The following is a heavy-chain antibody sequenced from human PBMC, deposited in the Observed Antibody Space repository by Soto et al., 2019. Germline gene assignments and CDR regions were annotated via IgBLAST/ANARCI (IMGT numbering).Heavy chain of an antibody. CDR1: GSPFSSYP. J-gene: IGHJ4*02. V-gene: IGHV3-23*01. CDR3: AKGSIEYSASVDN. CDR2: ISARGGSS. Sequence: EVQLLESGGGLVHPGGSLNLPFAASGSPFSSYPMVWVAQAPGKGLEWVSVISARGGSSYFADSVKGRFTISRDNSKNVLSLEMNSLRAEDTAIYFCAKGSIEYSASVDNWGQGTLVLVSS. D-gene: IGHD5-12*01.